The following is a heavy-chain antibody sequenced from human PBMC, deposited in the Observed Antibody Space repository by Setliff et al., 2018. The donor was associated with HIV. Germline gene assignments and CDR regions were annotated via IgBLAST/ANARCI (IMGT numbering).Heavy chain of an antibody. CDR1: GGSFSGYY. J-gene: IGHJ4*02. D-gene: IGHD3-22*01. V-gene: IGHV4-34*01. CDR2: INHSGNT. Sequence: SETLSLTCAVYGGSFSGYYWNWIRQTPGKGLEWLGEINHSGNTNHNPSLKSRLTISIDRSKNHFSLNLRSVTAADTAAYYCARGALSLTMTKLLSFFPFWGQGTLVTAPQ. CDR3: ARGALSLTMTKLLSFFPF.